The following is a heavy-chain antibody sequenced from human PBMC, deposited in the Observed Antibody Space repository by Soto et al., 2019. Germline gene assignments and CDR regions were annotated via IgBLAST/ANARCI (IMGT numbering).Heavy chain of an antibody. J-gene: IGHJ4*01. CDR2: IDPTDSYT. D-gene: IGHD3-10*01. Sequence: PGESLKISCKGSGYRFSSNYISWVRQMPGKGLEWVGRIDPTDSYTNYSPAFQGHVSISVDKSISTAYMELNSLTSDGTAVYYCARGRSYFGSGSYCDYWGHGTLVTVSS. CDR3: ARGRSYFGSGSYCDY. CDR1: GYRFSSNY. V-gene: IGHV5-10-1*01.